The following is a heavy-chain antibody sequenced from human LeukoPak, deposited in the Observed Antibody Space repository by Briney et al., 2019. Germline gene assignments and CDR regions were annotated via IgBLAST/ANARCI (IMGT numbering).Heavy chain of an antibody. CDR3: ARTFAAAHIDY. CDR2: IKSDGSST. D-gene: IGHD2-15*01. Sequence: GGSLRLSCAASGFTFSGYWMHWVRQAPGKGLVWVSRIKSDGSSTTYADSVKGRFTISRDNAKNTLYLEMNSLRAEDMAVYYCARTFAAAHIDYWGQGTLVTVSS. J-gene: IGHJ4*02. CDR1: GFTFSGYW. V-gene: IGHV3-74*01.